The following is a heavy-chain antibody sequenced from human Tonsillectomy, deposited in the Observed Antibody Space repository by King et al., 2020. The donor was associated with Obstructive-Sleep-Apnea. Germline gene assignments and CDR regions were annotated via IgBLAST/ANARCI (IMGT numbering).Heavy chain of an antibody. V-gene: IGHV3-64*01. CDR3: ARADKYYDILTGYDY. CDR2: ISSNGGST. J-gene: IGHJ4*02. Sequence: VQLVESGGGLVQPGGSLRLSCAASGFTFSSYAMHWVRQAPGKGLEYVSAISSNGGSTYYANSVKGRFTISRDNSNNTLYLQMVSLRAEDMAVYYCARADKYYDILTGYDYWGQGTLVTVSS. D-gene: IGHD3-9*01. CDR1: GFTFSSYA.